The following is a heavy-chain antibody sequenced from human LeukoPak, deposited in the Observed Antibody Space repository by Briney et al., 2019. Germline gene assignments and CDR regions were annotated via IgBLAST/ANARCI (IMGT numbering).Heavy chain of an antibody. CDR3: ARRSVSNNYFDY. Sequence: GESLKISCKGSGYSFTSYWISWVRQMPGKGLEWMGRIDPSDSYTNYSPSFQGQVTISVDKSISTAYLQWHSLKASDTAMFYCARRSVSNNYFDYWGQGTLVTVSS. CDR1: GYSFTSYW. J-gene: IGHJ4*02. V-gene: IGHV5-10-1*04. CDR2: IDPSDSYT. D-gene: IGHD5/OR15-5a*01.